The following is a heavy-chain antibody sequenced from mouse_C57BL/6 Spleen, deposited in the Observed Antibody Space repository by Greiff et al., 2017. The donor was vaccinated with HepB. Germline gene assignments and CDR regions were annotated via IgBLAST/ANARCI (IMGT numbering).Heavy chain of an antibody. CDR1: GFTFSSYA. J-gene: IGHJ4*01. D-gene: IGHD2-2*01. CDR2: ISDGGSYT. CDR3: ARDPGFYAMDY. V-gene: IGHV5-4*01. Sequence: EVQRVESGGGLVKPGGSLKLSCAASGFTFSSYAMSWVRQTPEKRLEWVATISDGGSYTNYPDNVKGRFTISRDKAKNNLYLQMSQLKSEDTAMYYCARDPGFYAMDYWGQGTSVTVSS.